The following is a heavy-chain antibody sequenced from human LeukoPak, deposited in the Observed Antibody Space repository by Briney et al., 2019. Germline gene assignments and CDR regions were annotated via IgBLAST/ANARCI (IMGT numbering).Heavy chain of an antibody. D-gene: IGHD2-21*01. CDR3: AKSHITRYPLQYYFDL. V-gene: IGHV3-23*01. J-gene: IGHJ4*02. Sequence: PGGSLRLSCAASGFTISSYAMSWLRQTPQKALEWVSGISVTGDITYYADSVKGRFTIARDNSRTTLYLQLNSLRADDTAAYYCAKSHITRYPLQYYFDLWGQGAQVIVSS. CDR1: GFTISSYA. CDR2: ISVTGDIT.